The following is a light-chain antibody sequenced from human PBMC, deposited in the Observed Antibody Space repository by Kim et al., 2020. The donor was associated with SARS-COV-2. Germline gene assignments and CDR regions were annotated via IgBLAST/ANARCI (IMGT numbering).Light chain of an antibody. CDR2: EHN. Sequence: KTLTICCTRSSSSIASNYVQWYQQLPGSFPTALIYEHNQRPSEVPYRFSGSIDSASHSAALTIFELKNEDDAAYYCQSYDRSNPWVFGGGTQLTVL. CDR3: QSYDRSNPWV. J-gene: IGLJ3*02. CDR1: SSSIASNY. V-gene: IGLV6-57*01.